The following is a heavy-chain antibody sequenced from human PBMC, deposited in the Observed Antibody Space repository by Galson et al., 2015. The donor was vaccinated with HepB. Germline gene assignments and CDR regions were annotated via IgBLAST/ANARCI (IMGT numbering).Heavy chain of an antibody. V-gene: IGHV3-7*03. CDR2: IKQDGSEK. CDR1: GFTFSSYW. CDR3: AREGGRGMVRGVISY. D-gene: IGHD3-10*01. J-gene: IGHJ4*02. Sequence: SLRLSCAASGFTFSSYWMSWVRQAPGKGLEWVANIKQDGSEKYYVDSVKGRFTISRDNAKNSLYLQMNSLRAEDTAVYYCAREGGRGMVRGVISYWGQGTLVTVSS.